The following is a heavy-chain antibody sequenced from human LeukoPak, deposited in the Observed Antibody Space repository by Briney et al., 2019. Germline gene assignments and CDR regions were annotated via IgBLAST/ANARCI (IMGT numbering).Heavy chain of an antibody. Sequence: ASVKVSCKASGYTLTSYAMNWVRQAPGQGLEWMGWINPNNGATKNAQIFQGRVTLTRDTSINTVYMELSRLTSNDTALYYCARSAEWELFPDHWGQGTLVTVS. CDR1: GYTLTSYA. CDR3: ARSAEWELFPDH. D-gene: IGHD1-26*01. J-gene: IGHJ5*02. V-gene: IGHV1-2*02. CDR2: INPNNGAT.